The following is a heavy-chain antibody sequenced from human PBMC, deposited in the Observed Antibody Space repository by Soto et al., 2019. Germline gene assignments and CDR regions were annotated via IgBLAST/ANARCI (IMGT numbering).Heavy chain of an antibody. D-gene: IGHD3-10*01. CDR3: ARAVWFGELLPSETEYYYYGMDV. CDR1: GGTFSSYA. J-gene: IGHJ6*02. Sequence: SVKVSCKASGGTFSSYAISWVRQAPGQGLEWMGGIIPIFGTANYAQKFQGRVTITADKSTSTAYMELSSLRSEDTAVYYCARAVWFGELLPSETEYYYYGMDVWGQGTTVTVSS. V-gene: IGHV1-69*06. CDR2: IIPIFGTA.